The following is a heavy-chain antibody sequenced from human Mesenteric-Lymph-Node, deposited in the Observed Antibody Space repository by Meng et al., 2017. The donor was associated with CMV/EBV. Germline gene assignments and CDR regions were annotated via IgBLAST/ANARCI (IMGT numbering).Heavy chain of an antibody. D-gene: IGHD3-10*01. V-gene: IGHV3-23*01. CDR1: GFTFSNYA. CDR2: ITGTGRST. Sequence: GESLKISCAASGFTFSNYAMSWVRQAPGKELEWVSAITGTGRSTYYADSVKGRFTISRDNSKNTLFLQMNSLRADDTAVYYCARGTGPSWDYWGQGTLVTVSS. J-gene: IGHJ4*02. CDR3: ARGTGPSWDY.